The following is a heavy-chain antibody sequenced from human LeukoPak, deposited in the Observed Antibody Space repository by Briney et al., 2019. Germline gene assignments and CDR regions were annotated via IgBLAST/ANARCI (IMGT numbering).Heavy chain of an antibody. D-gene: IGHD1-14*01. CDR3: AREATSPDDY. CDR1: GFTFSTYA. Sequence: PGGSLRLSCAASGFTFSTYAMNWVRQAPGKGLEWISGISGSGGSTYYADSVKGRFTISRDNSKNTLYLQMNSLRAEDTAVYYCAREATSPDDYWGQGTLVTVSS. V-gene: IGHV3-23*01. CDR2: ISGSGGST. J-gene: IGHJ4*02.